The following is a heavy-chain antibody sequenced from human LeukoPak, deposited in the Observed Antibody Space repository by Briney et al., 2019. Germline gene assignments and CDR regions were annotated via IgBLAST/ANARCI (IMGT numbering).Heavy chain of an antibody. Sequence: GGSLRLSCAASGFSVSGNFMSWVRPAPGRGLEWVSVIYSGGTTYYADSVRGRFTISRDNSKNTLYLQMNSLRAEDTAVYYCARDGYGNNYMDVWGKGTTVTVSS. D-gene: IGHD5-18*01. CDR1: GFSVSGNF. CDR3: ARDGYGNNYMDV. CDR2: IYSGGTT. J-gene: IGHJ6*03. V-gene: IGHV3-53*01.